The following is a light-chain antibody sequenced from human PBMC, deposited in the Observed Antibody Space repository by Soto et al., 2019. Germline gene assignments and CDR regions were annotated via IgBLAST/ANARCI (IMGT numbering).Light chain of an antibody. J-gene: IGLJ1*01. CDR3: SSYTSSNTYV. CDR2: DVN. CDR1: SSDIGSSNG. Sequence: QSALTQLPSVSGSPGQSVAISCTGTSSDIGSSNGVSWYQQPPGTAPKLMIYDVNNRPSGVPDRFSGSRSGNTASLTISGLQAEDEADYYCSSYTSSNTYVFGTGTKVTVL. V-gene: IGLV2-18*02.